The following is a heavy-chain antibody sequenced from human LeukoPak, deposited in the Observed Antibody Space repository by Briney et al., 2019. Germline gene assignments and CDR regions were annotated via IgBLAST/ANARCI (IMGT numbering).Heavy chain of an antibody. V-gene: IGHV3-30*04. J-gene: IGHJ6*02. Sequence: AGGSLRLSCAASGFTFSSYAMHWVRQAPGKGLEWVAVISYDGSNKYYADSVKGRFTISRDNSKNTLYLQMNSLRAKDTAVYYCARDRKGALNYGMDVWGQGTTVTVSS. CDR2: ISYDGSNK. CDR3: ARDRKGALNYGMDV. CDR1: GFTFSSYA.